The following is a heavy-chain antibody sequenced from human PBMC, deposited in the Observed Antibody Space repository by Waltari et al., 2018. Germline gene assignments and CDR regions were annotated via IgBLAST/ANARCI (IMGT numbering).Heavy chain of an antibody. CDR1: GGTFSSYA. D-gene: IGHD6-13*01. Sequence: QVQLVQSGAEVKKPGSSVKVSCKASGGTFSSYAISWVRQAPGQGLEWMGGIIPIFGTANYAQKFQGRVTMTEDTSTDTAYMELSSLRSEDTAVYYCATRGISAAAGTLDYWGQGTLVTVSS. J-gene: IGHJ4*02. V-gene: IGHV1-69*13. CDR2: IIPIFGTA. CDR3: ATRGISAAAGTLDY.